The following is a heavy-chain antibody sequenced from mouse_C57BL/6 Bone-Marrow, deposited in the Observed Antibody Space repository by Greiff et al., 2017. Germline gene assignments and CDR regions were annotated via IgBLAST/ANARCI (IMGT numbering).Heavy chain of an antibody. CDR1: GFNIKDDY. Sequence: VQLQQSGAELVRPGASVKLSCTASGFNIKDDYMHWVKQRPEQGLEWIGWIDPENGDTEYASKFQGKATITADTSSTTAYLQLSSLTSEDTAVYYCTIYYYGSYWGQGTTLTVSS. CDR3: TIYYYGSY. J-gene: IGHJ2*01. V-gene: IGHV14-4*01. D-gene: IGHD1-1*01. CDR2: IDPENGDT.